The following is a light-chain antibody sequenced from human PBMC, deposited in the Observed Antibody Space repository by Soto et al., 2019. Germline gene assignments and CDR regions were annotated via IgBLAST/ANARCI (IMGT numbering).Light chain of an antibody. Sequence: EVVLTQSPGTLSLSPGERATLSCRASQSVGSSHLAWYQQKPGQAPRVLIYGTSSRATGIPDRFSGSGSGTDFTLTISRLEPEAFAAYYCQQYTTSSWTLGQGTKVDIK. CDR3: QQYTTSSWT. CDR2: GTS. J-gene: IGKJ1*01. CDR1: QSVGSSH. V-gene: IGKV3-20*01.